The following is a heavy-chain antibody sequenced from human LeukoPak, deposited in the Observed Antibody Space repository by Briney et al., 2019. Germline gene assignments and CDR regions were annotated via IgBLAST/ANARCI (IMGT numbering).Heavy chain of an antibody. Sequence: GGSLRLSCAASGFTFSSYSMNWVRQAPGKGLEWVSAISGSGGSTYYADSVKGRFTISRDNSKNTLYLQMNSLRAEDTAVYYCAKAEFLNYYDILTGYSNDYWGQGTLVTVSS. V-gene: IGHV3-23*01. CDR3: AKAEFLNYYDILTGYSNDY. D-gene: IGHD3-9*01. CDR1: GFTFSSYS. J-gene: IGHJ4*02. CDR2: ISGSGGST.